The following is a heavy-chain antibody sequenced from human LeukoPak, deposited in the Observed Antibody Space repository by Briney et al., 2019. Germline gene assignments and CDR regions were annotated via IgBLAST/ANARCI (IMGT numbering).Heavy chain of an antibody. Sequence: GGSLGLSCAASGFTFSNAWMSWVRQAPGKGLEWVGRIKSKTDGGTTDYAAPVKGRFTISRDDSKNTLYLQMNSLKTEDTAVYYCTTTYPMTLIRITIFGVVRPLDYWGQGTLVTVSS. V-gene: IGHV3-15*01. CDR3: TTTYPMTLIRITIFGVVRPLDY. J-gene: IGHJ4*02. CDR2: IKSKTDGGTT. D-gene: IGHD3-3*01. CDR1: GFTFSNAW.